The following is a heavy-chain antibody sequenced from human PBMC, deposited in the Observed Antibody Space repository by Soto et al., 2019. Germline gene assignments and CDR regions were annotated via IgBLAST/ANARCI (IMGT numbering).Heavy chain of an antibody. V-gene: IGHV5-51*01. CDR3: ARLPQFRWFGSLTPLAYYFHY. Sequence: GESLKISCTGSGYSFSTYWIAWVRQMPGKGLEWMGIIYPGDSDTRYSPSFQGQVTISADTSTKTAYLQWSSLKASDTAIYYCARLPQFRWFGSLTPLAYYFHYWGPGTLLTVSS. CDR1: GYSFSTYW. CDR2: IYPGDSDT. D-gene: IGHD3-10*01. J-gene: IGHJ4*02.